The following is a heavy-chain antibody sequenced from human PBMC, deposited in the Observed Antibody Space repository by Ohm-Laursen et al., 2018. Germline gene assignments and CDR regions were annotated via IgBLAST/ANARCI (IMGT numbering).Heavy chain of an antibody. D-gene: IGHD6-25*01. V-gene: IGHV4-59*01. CDR3: ARAKNPYSSADASDI. J-gene: IGHJ3*02. Sequence: SETLSLTCIVSGGSISSYYWSWIRQPPGKGLEWIGYIYSSGSTRYNPSLKSRVIISVDTSKNQFSLRLSSVTAADTAVYYCARAKNPYSSADASDIWGQGTMVTVSS. CDR1: GGSISSYY. CDR2: IYSSGST.